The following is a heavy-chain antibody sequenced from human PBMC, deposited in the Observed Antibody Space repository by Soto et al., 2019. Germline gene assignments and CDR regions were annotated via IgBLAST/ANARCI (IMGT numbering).Heavy chain of an antibody. CDR2: IGGGTGAT. J-gene: IGHJ4*02. CDR3: AKNAMSTVTRRGQYFDS. CDR1: GFTFSTYA. V-gene: IGHV3-23*01. D-gene: IGHD4-17*01. Sequence: EVQLLESGGGLVQPGGSLRLSCAASGFTFSTYAMSWVRQAPGEGLEWVSGIGGGTGATYNADSVKGRFIISRDNSKNTLYLQMNNLSVEETAVYYCAKNAMSTVTRRGQYFDSWGQGTLVTVSS.